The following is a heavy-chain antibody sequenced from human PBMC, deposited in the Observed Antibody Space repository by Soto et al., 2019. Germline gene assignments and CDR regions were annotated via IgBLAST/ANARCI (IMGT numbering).Heavy chain of an antibody. CDR1: GGSISSYC. Sequence: SETLSLTCTVSGGSISSYCWSWIRQPPGKGLEWIGYIYYSGSTSSHPSLKSRVTISVDTSKNQFSLKLSSVTAADTAVYYCARDGGYNYGDNWFDPWGQGTLVTVSS. D-gene: IGHD5-18*01. J-gene: IGHJ5*02. CDR2: IYYSGST. CDR3: ARDGGYNYGDNWFDP. V-gene: IGHV4-59*01.